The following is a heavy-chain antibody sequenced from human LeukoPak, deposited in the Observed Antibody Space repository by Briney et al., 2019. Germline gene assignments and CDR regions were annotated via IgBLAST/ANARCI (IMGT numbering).Heavy chain of an antibody. D-gene: IGHD1-26*01. V-gene: IGHV1-18*01. J-gene: IGHJ3*02. CDR3: ARDLVSGSYYHDAFDI. CDR2: ISAYNGNT. CDR1: GYTFTSYG. Sequence: ASVKVSCKASGYTFTSYGISWVRQAPGQGLEWMGWISAYNGNTNYAQKLQGRVTMTTDTSTSTAYMELRSLRSDDTAVYYCARDLVSGSYYHDAFDIWGQGTMVTVSS.